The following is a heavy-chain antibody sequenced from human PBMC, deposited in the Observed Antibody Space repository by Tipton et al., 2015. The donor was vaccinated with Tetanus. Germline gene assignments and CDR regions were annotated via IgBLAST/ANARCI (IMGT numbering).Heavy chain of an antibody. CDR2: IFHSGSP. V-gene: IGHV4-30-2*01. CDR1: GASISSAA. CDR3: ARESITIFGVVSIDY. Sequence: TLSLTCDVSGASISSAAWTWIRQPSGKGLEWIGHIFHSGSPNYNPSLKSRVSMSVDKSRKEVSLKLQSVTAADTAVYFCARESITIFGVVSIDYWGQGTLVTVSS. J-gene: IGHJ4*02. D-gene: IGHD3-3*01.